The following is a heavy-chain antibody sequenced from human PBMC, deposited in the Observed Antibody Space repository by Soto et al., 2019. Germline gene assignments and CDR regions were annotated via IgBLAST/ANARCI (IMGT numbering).Heavy chain of an antibody. J-gene: IGHJ4*02. CDR3: AKPSYIFGVVITGAFDY. CDR1: GFTFTTYA. CDR2: NSGSGGGS. D-gene: IGHD3-3*02. Sequence: EVQLLQSGGGLVQPGGSLRLSCAASGFTFTTYAMSWVRQAPGKGLEWVSANSGSGGGSYYADSVKGRFTISRDNSKNTVYLQMSSLRAEDTAVYYCAKPSYIFGVVITGAFDYWSQGTLVTVSS. V-gene: IGHV3-23*01.